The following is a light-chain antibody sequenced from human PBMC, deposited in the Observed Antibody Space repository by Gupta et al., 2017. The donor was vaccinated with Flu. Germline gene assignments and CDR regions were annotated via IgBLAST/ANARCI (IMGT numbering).Light chain of an antibody. CDR1: GSDVGGYTY. V-gene: IGLV2-11*01. Sequence: QSALTQPRSVSGSPGQSVTISCTGTGSDVGGYTYVSWYQQHPGKAPKLMLYDVSKLPSGVPDRFSGSKSCNPASLTISVLQAEDEADYYCCSYAGSYTWVFGGGTKLTVL. CDR3: CSYAGSYTWV. CDR2: DVS. J-gene: IGLJ3*02.